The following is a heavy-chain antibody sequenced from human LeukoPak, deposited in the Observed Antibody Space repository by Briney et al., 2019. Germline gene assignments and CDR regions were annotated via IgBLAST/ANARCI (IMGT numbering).Heavy chain of an antibody. CDR1: GGSISSGSYY. D-gene: IGHD6-19*01. Sequence: SQTLSLTCTVSGGSISSGSYYWSWIRQPAGKGLEWIGRIYTSVSTNYNPSLKSRVTISVDTSKNQFSLKLSSVTAADTAVYYCASSTRSGWSHNWGQGTLVTVSS. CDR2: IYTSVST. V-gene: IGHV4-61*02. J-gene: IGHJ4*02. CDR3: ASSTRSGWSHN.